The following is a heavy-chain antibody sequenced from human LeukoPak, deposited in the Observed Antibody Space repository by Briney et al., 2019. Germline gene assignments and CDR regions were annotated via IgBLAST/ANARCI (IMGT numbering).Heavy chain of an antibody. CDR1: GYTFSSYY. CDR3: ARDRKLWFGELYYFDY. D-gene: IGHD3-10*01. V-gene: IGHV1-46*01. Sequence: ASVKVSCKASGYTFSSYYMHWVRQAPGPGLEWMGIITPSGDSTNYAQKLQGRVTMTTDTSTSTAYMELRSLRADDTAVYYCARDRKLWFGELYYFDYWGQGTLVTVSS. J-gene: IGHJ4*02. CDR2: ITPSGDST.